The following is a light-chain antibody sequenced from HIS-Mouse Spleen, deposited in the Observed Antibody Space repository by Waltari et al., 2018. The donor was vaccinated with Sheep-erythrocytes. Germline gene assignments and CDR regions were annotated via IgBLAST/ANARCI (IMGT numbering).Light chain of an antibody. J-gene: IGLJ2*01. CDR1: SSDGGGYNY. Sequence: QSALTQPASVSGSPGPSITISCTGTSSDGGGYNYVSWYQQHPGKAPKLMIYEVSNRPSGVSNRFSGSKSGNTASLTISGLQAEDEADYYCSSYTSSSTQVFGGGTKLTVL. V-gene: IGLV2-14*01. CDR2: EVS. CDR3: SSYTSSSTQV.